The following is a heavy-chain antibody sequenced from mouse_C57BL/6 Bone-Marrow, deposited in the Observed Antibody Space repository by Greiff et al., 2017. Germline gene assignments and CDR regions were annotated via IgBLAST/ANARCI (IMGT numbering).Heavy chain of an antibody. V-gene: IGHV2-9*01. J-gene: IGHJ1*03. CDR2: IWGGGST. Sequence: QVQLKESGPGLVAPSQSLSITCTVSGFSLTSYGVDWVRQPPGKGLEWLGVIWGGGSTNYNSALMSRLSISKDNSKSQVFLKMNSLPTDDTAMYYCAKHGTYPLGYFDVCGTGTTVTVSS. CDR1: GFSLTSYG. D-gene: IGHD4-1*01. CDR3: AKHGTYPLGYFDV.